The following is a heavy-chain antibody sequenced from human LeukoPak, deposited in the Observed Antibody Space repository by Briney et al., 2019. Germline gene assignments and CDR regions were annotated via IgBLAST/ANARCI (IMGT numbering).Heavy chain of an antibody. V-gene: IGHV4-4*02. CDR1: GVSISSSNW. Sequence: SETLSLTCAVSGVSISSSNWWSWVRQPPGKGLEWIGEIYHSGSTNYNPSLKSRVTISVDKSKNQFSLKLSSVTAADTAVYYCARVFIDYGGNSGSGGDYWGQGTLVTVSS. J-gene: IGHJ4*02. CDR3: ARVFIDYGGNSGSGGDY. CDR2: IYHSGST. D-gene: IGHD4-23*01.